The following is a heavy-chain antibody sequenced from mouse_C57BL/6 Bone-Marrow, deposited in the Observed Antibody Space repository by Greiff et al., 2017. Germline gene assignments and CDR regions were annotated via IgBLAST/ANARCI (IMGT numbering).Heavy chain of an antibody. CDR1: GYTFTDYY. CDR2: INPNNGGT. Sequence: EVQLQQSGPELVKPGASVKISCKASGYTFTDYYMNWVKQSHGKSLEWIGDINPNNGGTSYNQTFKGTATLTVATSSITSYMELRSLTSEDSAVYYCARSHFDYWGQGTTLTVSS. J-gene: IGHJ2*01. V-gene: IGHV1-26*01. CDR3: ARSHFDY.